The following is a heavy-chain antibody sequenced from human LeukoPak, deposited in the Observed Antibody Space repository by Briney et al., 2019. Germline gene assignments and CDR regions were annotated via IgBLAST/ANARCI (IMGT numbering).Heavy chain of an antibody. J-gene: IGHJ5*02. CDR2: IYYSGST. V-gene: IGHV4-39*07. D-gene: IGHD3-22*01. CDR3: ARGYYYDSSGYQNWFDP. Sequence: SETLSLTCTVSGGSISSSSYYWGWIRQPPGKGLEWIGSIYYSGSTYYNPSLKSRVTISVDTSKNQFSLKLSSVTAADTAVYYCARGYYYDSSGYQNWFDPWGQGTLVTVSS. CDR1: GGSISSSSYY.